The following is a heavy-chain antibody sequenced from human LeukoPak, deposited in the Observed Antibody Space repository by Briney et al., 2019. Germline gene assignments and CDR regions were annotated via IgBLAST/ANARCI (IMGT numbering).Heavy chain of an antibody. CDR1: GGTFSSYA. D-gene: IGHD3-10*01. CDR3: ARVITMVRGEDYFDY. J-gene: IGHJ4*02. Sequence: ASVKVSCKASGGTFSSYAISWVRQAPGQGLEWMGGIIPIFGTANYAQKFQGRDTITTDESTSTAYMELSSLRSEDTAVYYCARVITMVRGEDYFDYWGQGTLVTVSS. CDR2: IIPIFGTA. V-gene: IGHV1-69*05.